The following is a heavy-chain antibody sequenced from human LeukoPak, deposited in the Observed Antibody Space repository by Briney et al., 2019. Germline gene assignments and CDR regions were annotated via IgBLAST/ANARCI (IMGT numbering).Heavy chain of an antibody. CDR2: IYHSGST. V-gene: IGHV4-38-2*02. J-gene: IGHJ3*02. D-gene: IGHD3-22*01. CDR1: GYSISSGYY. CDR3: ARIFSSGYYRDAFDI. Sequence: SSETLSLTCTVSGYSISSGYYWGWIRQPPGKGLEGIGSIYHSGSTYYNPSLKSRVTISVDTSKNQFSLKLSSVTAADTAVYYCARIFSSGYYRDAFDIWGQGTMVTVSS.